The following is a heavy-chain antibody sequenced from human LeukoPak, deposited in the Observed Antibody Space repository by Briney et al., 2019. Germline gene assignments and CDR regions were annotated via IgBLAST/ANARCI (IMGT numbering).Heavy chain of an antibody. V-gene: IGHV1-69*05. CDR1: GGSFSSYA. J-gene: IGHJ4*02. Sequence: SVKVSCKASGGSFSSYAISWVRQAPGQGLEWMGRIIPIFGTANYAQKFQGRVTMTTDESTSTAYMELSSLRSEDTAVYYCGSTAAGTVTYWGQGTLVTVSS. D-gene: IGHD6-13*01. CDR3: GSTAAGTVTY. CDR2: IIPIFGTA.